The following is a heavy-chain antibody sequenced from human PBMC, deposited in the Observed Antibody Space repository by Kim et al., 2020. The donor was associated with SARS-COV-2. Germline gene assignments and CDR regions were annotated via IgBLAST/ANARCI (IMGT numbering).Heavy chain of an antibody. Sequence: SETLSLTCTVSGGSMSSYFWSWIRQPPGKGLEWIGYIYYSGNTNYNPSLKSRLTISVDTSKNQFSLTLSSVTAADTAVYYCAAGRLAAAGYYYYGTDGGGQGTTVTVSS. CDR3: AAGRLAAAGYYYYGTDG. D-gene: IGHD6-13*01. J-gene: IGHJ6*02. CDR1: GGSMSSYF. V-gene: IGHV4-59*01. CDR2: IYYSGNT.